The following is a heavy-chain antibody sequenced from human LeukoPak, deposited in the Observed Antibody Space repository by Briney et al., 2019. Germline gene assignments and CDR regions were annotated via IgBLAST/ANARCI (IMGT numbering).Heavy chain of an antibody. D-gene: IGHD6-19*01. CDR3: ARVLEQWLVIFDY. V-gene: IGHV1-2*02. Sequence: ASVKVSCKASGYTFTGYYMHWVRQAPGQELEWMGWINPNSGGTNYAQKFQGRVTMTRDTSISTANMELSRLRSGDTAVYYCARVLEQWLVIFDYWGQGTLVTVSS. CDR2: INPNSGGT. CDR1: GYTFTGYY. J-gene: IGHJ4*02.